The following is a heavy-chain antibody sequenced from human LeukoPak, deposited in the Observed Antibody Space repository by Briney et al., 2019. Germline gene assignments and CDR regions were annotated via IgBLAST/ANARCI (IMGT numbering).Heavy chain of an antibody. CDR1: GFTFSSYW. Sequence: GGSLRLSCAVSGFTFSSYWMSWVRQAPGTGLEWVANINQDGNEKYSVDSVKGRFTVSRDNAKNSLYLEMNSLRADDTGVYYCALSMVRGPFSFYYYGVDVWGPGTAVTVSS. V-gene: IGHV3-7*01. J-gene: IGHJ6*02. CDR2: INQDGNEK. D-gene: IGHD3-10*01. CDR3: ALSMVRGPFSFYYYGVDV.